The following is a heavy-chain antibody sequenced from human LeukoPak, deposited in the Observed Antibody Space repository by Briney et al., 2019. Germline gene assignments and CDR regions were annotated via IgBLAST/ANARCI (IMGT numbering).Heavy chain of an antibody. CDR3: ARRVGRYFGERAYYYNYMDV. J-gene: IGHJ6*03. CDR2: IYTTGNT. V-gene: IGHV4-61*02. D-gene: IGHD3-10*01. CDR1: GDSINSGTSY. Sequence: SETLSLTCTVSGDSINSGTSYWSWIRQPAGKGLDWIGRIYTTGNTNYNPSLWRRVTISVDTSKNQFSLKLSSVTAADTAVYYCARRVGRYFGERAYYYNYMDVWDKGTTVTISS.